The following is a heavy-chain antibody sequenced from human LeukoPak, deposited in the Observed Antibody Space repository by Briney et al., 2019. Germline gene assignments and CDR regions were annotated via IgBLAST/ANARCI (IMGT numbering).Heavy chain of an antibody. CDR2: IYYSGRT. D-gene: IGHD3-16*01. V-gene: IGHV4-39*01. Sequence: SETLSLTCTVSGGSISSSSYDCGWIRQPPGKGLEWSGCIYYSGRTYYNPSLKNRVTISVNTSKNQFSLKLSSVTAADTAVYYCAIHWAMITLDFDYWGQGTLVTVSS. CDR1: GGSISSSSYD. J-gene: IGHJ4*02. CDR3: AIHWAMITLDFDY.